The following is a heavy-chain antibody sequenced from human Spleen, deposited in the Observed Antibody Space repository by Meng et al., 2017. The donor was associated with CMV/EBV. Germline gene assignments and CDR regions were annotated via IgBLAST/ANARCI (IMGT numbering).Heavy chain of an antibody. J-gene: IGHJ6*02. CDR3: ASAADQLGYYYYGMDV. CDR1: GGTFSSYA. D-gene: IGHD2-2*01. V-gene: IGHV1-69*10. CDR2: IIPILGIA. Sequence: SVKVSCKASGGTFSSYAISWVRQAPGQGLEWMGGIIPILGIANYAQKFQGRVTITADKSTSTAYMELSSLRSEDTAVYYCASAADQLGYYYYGMDVWGQGTTVTVSS.